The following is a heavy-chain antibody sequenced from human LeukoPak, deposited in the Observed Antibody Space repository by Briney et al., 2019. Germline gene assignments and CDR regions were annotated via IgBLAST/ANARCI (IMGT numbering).Heavy chain of an antibody. CDR1: GFTFSSYW. Sequence: GGSLRLSCAASGFTFSSYWMHWVRQAPGKGLVWVSRINSDGSSTSYADSVKGRFTISRDNSKNTLYLQMNSLRAEDTAVYYCAKDLLWFGELLYPSPLDYWGQGTLVTVSS. CDR2: INSDGSST. J-gene: IGHJ4*02. CDR3: AKDLLWFGELLYPSPLDY. D-gene: IGHD3-10*01. V-gene: IGHV3-74*01.